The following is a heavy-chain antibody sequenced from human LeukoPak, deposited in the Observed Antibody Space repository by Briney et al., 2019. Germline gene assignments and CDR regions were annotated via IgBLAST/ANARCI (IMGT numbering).Heavy chain of an antibody. J-gene: IGHJ4*02. CDR1: GFIFSTYD. Sequence: GGSLRLSCAASGFIFSTYDMSWVRQAPGKGLEWVSAISGDGGVTYYTDSVKGRFTISRDNSKNTLYLQMNGLRAEDTAVYYCARKLFYYDRSGPSFDYWGQGTLVTVSS. CDR2: ISGDGGVT. CDR3: ARKLFYYDRSGPSFDY. D-gene: IGHD3-22*01. V-gene: IGHV3-23*01.